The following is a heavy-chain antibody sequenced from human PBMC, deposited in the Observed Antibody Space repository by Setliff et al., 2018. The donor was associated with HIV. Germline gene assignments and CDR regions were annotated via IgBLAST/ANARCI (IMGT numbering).Heavy chain of an antibody. D-gene: IGHD1-20*01. CDR3: ARYKWNNWIFGWFDP. CDR2: ISGGSTSHM. J-gene: IGHJ5*02. CDR1: GFTFSDHY. Sequence: SLRLSWSASGFTFSDHYMSWIRQAPGKGLEWVSYISGGSTSHMNYADSVKGRFTISRDNAKNSLYLQMNSLRAEDTAVYYCARYKWNNWIFGWFDPWGQGTQVTVSS. V-gene: IGHV3-11*06.